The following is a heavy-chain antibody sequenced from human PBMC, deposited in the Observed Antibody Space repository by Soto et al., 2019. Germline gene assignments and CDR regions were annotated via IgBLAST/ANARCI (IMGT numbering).Heavy chain of an antibody. CDR1: GFTFSSYA. Sequence: GGSLRLSCAASGFTFSSYAMSWVRQAPGKGLEWVSAISGSGGSTYYADSVKGRFTISRDNSKNTLYLQMNSLRAEDTAVYYCAKSDRGRYFARHEDYWGQGTLVTVSS. CDR2: ISGSGGST. D-gene: IGHD3-9*01. V-gene: IGHV3-23*01. J-gene: IGHJ4*02. CDR3: AKSDRGRYFARHEDY.